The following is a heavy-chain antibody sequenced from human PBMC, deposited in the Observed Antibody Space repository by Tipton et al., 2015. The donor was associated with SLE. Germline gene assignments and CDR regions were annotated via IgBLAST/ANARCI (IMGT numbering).Heavy chain of an antibody. CDR2: IYHSGST. Sequence: TLSLTCAVSGGSISSGGYYWSWIRQPPGKGLEWIGYIYHSGSTYYNPSLKSRVTISVDRSKNQFSLKLSSVTAADTAVYYCARVRPRYYDSSGFLDYWGQGTLVTVSS. CDR3: ARVRPRYYDSSGFLDY. CDR1: GGSISSGGYY. D-gene: IGHD3-22*01. J-gene: IGHJ4*02. V-gene: IGHV4-30-2*01.